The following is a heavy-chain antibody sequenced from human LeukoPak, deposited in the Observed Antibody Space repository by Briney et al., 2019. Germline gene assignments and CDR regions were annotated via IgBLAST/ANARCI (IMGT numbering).Heavy chain of an antibody. CDR2: IFHSGST. CDR3: ARDLQPYGTSSADY. V-gene: IGHV4-38-2*02. J-gene: IGHJ4*02. CDR1: GYSISSGYY. D-gene: IGHD6-6*01. Sequence: SETLSLTCTVSGYSISSGYYWGWIRQPPGKGLEWIGSIFHSGSTYYNPSLKSRITISVDTSKNQFSLRLSSVTAADTAVYYCARDLQPYGTSSADYWGQGTLVTVSS.